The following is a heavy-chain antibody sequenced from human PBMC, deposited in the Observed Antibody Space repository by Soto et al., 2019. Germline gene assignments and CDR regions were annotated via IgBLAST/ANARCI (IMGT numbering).Heavy chain of an antibody. J-gene: IGHJ2*01. CDR3: ARGSLRGGNWYFDL. CDR1: GDSVSKNSAT. D-gene: IGHD3-16*01. CDR2: TYYRSKWYN. Sequence: QEQLQQSGPGLVKPSQTLSLTCAISGDSVSKNSATWNWIRQSPARGLEWLGRTYYRSKWYNDYAVSVKSRITINPDKSKNPFSLQLNSVTPEDTAVYYCARGSLRGGNWYFDLWGRGTLVTVSS. V-gene: IGHV6-1*01.